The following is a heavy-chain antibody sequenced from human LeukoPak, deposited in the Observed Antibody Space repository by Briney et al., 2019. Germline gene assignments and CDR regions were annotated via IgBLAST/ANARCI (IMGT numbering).Heavy chain of an antibody. CDR2: IWYDGSNK. V-gene: IGHV3-33*08. J-gene: IGHJ4*02. D-gene: IGHD6-13*01. CDR1: GFTFSSYA. CDR3: ARGEQQLVLPFDY. Sequence: GGSLRLSCAASGFTFSSYAMSWVRQAPGKGLEWVAVIWYDGSNKYYADSVKGRFTISRDNSKNTLYLQMNSLRAEDTAVYYCARGEQQLVLPFDYWGQGTLVTVSS.